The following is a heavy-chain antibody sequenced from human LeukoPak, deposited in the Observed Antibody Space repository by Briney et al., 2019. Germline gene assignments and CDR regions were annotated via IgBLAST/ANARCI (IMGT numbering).Heavy chain of an antibody. Sequence: PGGSLRLSCAASGFPFNSYSLNWVRQAPGKGLEWVSTIGSNGAYIYYTDSVRGRFTISRDNAKNSMYLQMNSLRAEDTAVYYCARDLDMLTGYYSIHYFYGLDVWGQGTTVTVSS. V-gene: IGHV3-21*01. CDR3: ARDLDMLTGYYSIHYFYGLDV. CDR2: IGSNGAYI. CDR1: GFPFNSYS. D-gene: IGHD3-9*01. J-gene: IGHJ6*02.